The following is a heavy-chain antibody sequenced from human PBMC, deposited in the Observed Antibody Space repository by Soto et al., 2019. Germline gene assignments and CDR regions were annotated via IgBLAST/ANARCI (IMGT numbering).Heavy chain of an antibody. D-gene: IGHD2-15*01. CDR2: ISAYNGNT. J-gene: IGHJ6*02. CDR1: GYSFTSYG. Sequence: QVQLVQSGAEVKKPGASVKVSCKASGYSFTSYGISWVRQAPGQGLDWMGWISAYNGNTKYAQDVQGRVTMTTETSTSTAYMELRSLGSDETAMYYCARFSGGSYNTYYFYYGMDVWGQGTTVTVSS. V-gene: IGHV1-18*04. CDR3: ARFSGGSYNTYYFYYGMDV.